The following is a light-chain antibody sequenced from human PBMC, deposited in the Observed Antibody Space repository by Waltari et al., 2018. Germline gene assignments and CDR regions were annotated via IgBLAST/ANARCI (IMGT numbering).Light chain of an antibody. Sequence: QLVLTQSPSASASPGASVKLPCTLRSGHSTNVIAWLPKRPGEGHRYLMKVNSDGSHKTGAXXXXXFSGSSSGAERYLTISSLQSEDEADYYCQTGGHGTWVFGGGTKLTVL. CDR2: VNSDGSH. CDR3: QTGGHGTWV. J-gene: IGLJ3*02. CDR1: SGHSTNV. V-gene: IGLV4-69*01.